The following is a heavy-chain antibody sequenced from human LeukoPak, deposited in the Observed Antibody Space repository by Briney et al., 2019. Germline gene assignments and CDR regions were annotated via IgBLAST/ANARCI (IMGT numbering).Heavy chain of an antibody. CDR1: GFTFSSYA. D-gene: IGHD2-15*01. CDR2: ISGSGGST. Sequence: PGGSLRLSCAASGFTFSSYAMNWVRQAPGKGLEWVSAISGSGGSTYYADSVKGRFTISRDNSKNTLYLQMNSLRAEDTAVYYCAKDFGRYCSGGSCFPPDAFDIWGQGTMVTVSS. V-gene: IGHV3-23*01. CDR3: AKDFGRYCSGGSCFPPDAFDI. J-gene: IGHJ3*02.